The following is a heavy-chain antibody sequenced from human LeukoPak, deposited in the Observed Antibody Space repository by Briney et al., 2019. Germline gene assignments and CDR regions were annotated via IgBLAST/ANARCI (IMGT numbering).Heavy chain of an antibody. CDR3: AELGITMIGGV. Sequence: GGSLRLSCAVSGFTFSTYWMTWVRQAPGKGLEWVSYISSSGSTIYYADSVKGRFTISRDNAKNSLYLQMNSLRAEDTAVYYCAELGITMIGGVWGKGTTVTISS. CDR1: GFTFSTYW. D-gene: IGHD3-10*02. J-gene: IGHJ6*04. CDR2: ISSSGSTI. V-gene: IGHV3-48*04.